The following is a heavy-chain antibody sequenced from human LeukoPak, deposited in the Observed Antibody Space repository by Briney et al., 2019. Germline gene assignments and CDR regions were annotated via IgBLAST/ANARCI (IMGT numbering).Heavy chain of an antibody. CDR1: GFSLSTTGVG. J-gene: IGHJ4*02. CDR3: VRSHSLGHCDSTSCLTHCDS. CDR2: IYWNDDE. V-gene: IGHV2-5*01. D-gene: IGHD2-2*01. Sequence: SGPTLVNPTQTLTLTCTFSGFSLSTTGVGVGWIRQPPGKALEWLALIYWNDDERCSPSLKSRLTITKDTSKNQVVLTVTNMDPADTATYYCVRSHSLGHCDSTSCLTHCDSWGQGTLVTVSS.